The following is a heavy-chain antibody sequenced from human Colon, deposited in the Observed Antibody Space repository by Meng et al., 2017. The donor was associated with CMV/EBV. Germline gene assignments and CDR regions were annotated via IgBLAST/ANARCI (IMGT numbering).Heavy chain of an antibody. CDR1: GYTFSNYF. CDR2: IDPRSGDT. J-gene: IGHJ4*02. Sequence: ASVKVSCKASGYTFSNYFIHWVRQAPGQGLEWMGWIDPRSGDTKFAQNFQGRVSMTRDTSITTAHMELTSLTSDDTALYYCAREGMSTPSAADSWGQGTLVTVSS. D-gene: IGHD6-25*01. V-gene: IGHV1-2*02. CDR3: AREGMSTPSAADS.